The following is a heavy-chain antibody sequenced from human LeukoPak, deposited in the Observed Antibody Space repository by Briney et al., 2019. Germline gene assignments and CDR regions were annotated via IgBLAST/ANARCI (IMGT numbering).Heavy chain of an antibody. J-gene: IGHJ4*02. CDR3: ARDHDWAFDL. Sequence: GGSLRLSCEASGFPFSSYVMSWVRQAPGKGLEWIAYINHNAEMIFYPDFVKGRFTISRDNAKNSLYLQMNALRDEDMAIYYCARDHDWAFDLWGQGTLVTVSS. CDR1: GFPFSSYV. D-gene: IGHD3-9*01. V-gene: IGHV3-48*02. CDR2: INHNAEMI.